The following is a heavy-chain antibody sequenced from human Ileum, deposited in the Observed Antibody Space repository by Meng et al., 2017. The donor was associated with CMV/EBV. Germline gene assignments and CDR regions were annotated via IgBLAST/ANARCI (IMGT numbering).Heavy chain of an antibody. CDR3: AKVLKLLWFGGGTDP. Sequence: TGFSFNGYAMPWVRQTPGKGLEWVAFISFDGNNNNYADSVKGRFTISRDNSKDPLYLQMNSLRTEDTAVYYCAKVLKLLWFGGGTDPWGQGTLVTVSS. J-gene: IGHJ5*02. D-gene: IGHD3-10*01. CDR1: GFSFNGYA. V-gene: IGHV3-30*18. CDR2: ISFDGNNN.